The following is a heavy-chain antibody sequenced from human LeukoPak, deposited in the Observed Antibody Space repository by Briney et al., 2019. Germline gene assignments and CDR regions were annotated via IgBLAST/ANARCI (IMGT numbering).Heavy chain of an antibody. J-gene: IGHJ4*02. D-gene: IGHD4-11*01. CDR3: ASEDTADYKGRFDH. CDR1: GGSINSRF. Sequence: SETLSLICSVSGGSINSRFWAWIRQPPGKGLEWIGYIYEGIPTYNPSLKSRVTISADTSNSQYSLKLNSVTAADTAVYYCASEDTADYKGRFDHWGQGTLVTVSS. CDR2: IYEGIP. V-gene: IGHV4-4*08.